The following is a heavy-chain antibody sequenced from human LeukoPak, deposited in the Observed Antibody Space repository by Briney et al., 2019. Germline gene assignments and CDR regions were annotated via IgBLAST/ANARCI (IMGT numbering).Heavy chain of an antibody. J-gene: IGHJ4*02. Sequence: PSETLSLTCTVSAGSIDRFYWNWVRQSPMMGLEWIGYTHRSGTTKHNPSLQSRVTMSMDTSKNQVSLKLTSVTAADSAVYYCATNTGSYFAWFDYWGQGNLVTVSS. CDR3: ATNTGSYFAWFDY. CDR2: THRSGTT. CDR1: AGSIDRFY. V-gene: IGHV4-4*08. D-gene: IGHD1-26*01.